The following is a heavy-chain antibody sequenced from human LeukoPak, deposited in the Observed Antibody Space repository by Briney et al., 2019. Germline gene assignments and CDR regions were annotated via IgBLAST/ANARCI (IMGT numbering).Heavy chain of an antibody. Sequence: SETLSLICTVSSDSIKRDSWSWVRQPPGTGLEWIGNISYSGTTNYNPSLKSRITMSVDTSKNQISLKLYSVTAADSAVYYCGRQVGAYGLAADYWGQGTLVTVSS. J-gene: IGHJ4*02. CDR1: SDSIKRDS. V-gene: IGHV4-59*08. D-gene: IGHD1-26*01. CDR3: GRQVGAYGLAADY. CDR2: ISYSGTT.